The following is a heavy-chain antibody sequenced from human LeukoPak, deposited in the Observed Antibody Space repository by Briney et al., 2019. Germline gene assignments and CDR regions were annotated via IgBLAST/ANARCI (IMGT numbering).Heavy chain of an antibody. Sequence: PSETLSLTCTVSGASISSGYYYWSWIRQPAGKGLEWIGRFYSSQSTDYSPSLRSRVTISVDTSKNQFSLKVRSVTTEDTAVYYCATNSGWGDLGYWGQGILVTVSS. CDR3: ATNSGWGDLGY. CDR1: GASISSGYYY. J-gene: IGHJ4*02. D-gene: IGHD2-21*02. V-gene: IGHV4-61*02. CDR2: FYSSQST.